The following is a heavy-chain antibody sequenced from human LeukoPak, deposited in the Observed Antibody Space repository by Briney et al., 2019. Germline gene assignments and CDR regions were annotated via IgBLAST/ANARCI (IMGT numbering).Heavy chain of an antibody. D-gene: IGHD2-2*01. CDR3: TGCCSSTSSVLGQDY. Sequence: SETLSLTCAVSGYSISSGYYWGWIRQPPGKGLEWIGSIYHSGSTYYNPSLKSRVTISVDTSKNQFSLKLSSVTAAGTAVYYCTGCCSSTSSVLGQDYWGQGTLVTVSS. CDR1: GYSISSGYY. CDR2: IYHSGST. J-gene: IGHJ4*02. V-gene: IGHV4-38-2*01.